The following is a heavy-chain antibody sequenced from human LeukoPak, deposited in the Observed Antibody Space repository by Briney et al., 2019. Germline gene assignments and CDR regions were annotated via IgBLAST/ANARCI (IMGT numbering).Heavy chain of an antibody. J-gene: IGHJ4*02. Sequence: GGSLRLSCAASGFTFSSYSMNWVRQAPGKGLEWVSYISSSSSTIYYADSVKGRFTISRDNAKNSLYLQMNSLRAEDTAVYYCARGCDFWSGYYPFSCFDYWGQGTLVTVSS. D-gene: IGHD3-3*01. CDR1: GFTFSSYS. CDR3: ARGCDFWSGYYPFSCFDY. CDR2: ISSSSSTI. V-gene: IGHV3-48*01.